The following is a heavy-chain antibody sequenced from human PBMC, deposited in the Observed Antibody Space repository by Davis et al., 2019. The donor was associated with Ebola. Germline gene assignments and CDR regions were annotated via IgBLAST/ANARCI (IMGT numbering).Heavy chain of an antibody. Sequence: ASVQVSCKASAYTFTSYYMHCVRQPPRQGLEWLGIINPSGGSTSYAQKFQGRVTMTRDTSTSTVYMELSSLRSEDTAVYYCARALTGGYYFDYWGQGTLVTVSS. CDR3: ARALTGGYYFDY. D-gene: IGHD3-10*01. J-gene: IGHJ4*02. V-gene: IGHV1-46*01. CDR1: AYTFTSYY. CDR2: INPSGGST.